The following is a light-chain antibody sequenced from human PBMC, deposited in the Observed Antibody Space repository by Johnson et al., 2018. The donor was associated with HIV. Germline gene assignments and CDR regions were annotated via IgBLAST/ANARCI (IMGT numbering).Light chain of an antibody. CDR2: DNN. CDR3: GTWDSSLSAYYV. J-gene: IGLJ1*01. Sequence: QSVLTQPPSVSAAPGQKVTISCSGSSSNIGNNYVSWYQQLPGTAPKLLIYDNNKRPSGIPGRFSGSKSGPSATLGITGLQTGDEADYYYGTWDSSLSAYYVFGTGTKVTVL. CDR1: SSNIGNNY. V-gene: IGLV1-51*01.